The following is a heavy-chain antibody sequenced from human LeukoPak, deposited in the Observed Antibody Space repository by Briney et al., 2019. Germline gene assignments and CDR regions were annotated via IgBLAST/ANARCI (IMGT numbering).Heavy chain of an antibody. CDR3: AKDRIVATTPDY. CDR2: ILGSGGSP. V-gene: IGHV3-23*01. D-gene: IGHD5-12*01. J-gene: IGHJ4*01. CDR1: GFTLSRYG. Sequence: GGSLRLSCAASGFTLSRYGMSWVRPAPGKGVEWVSAILGSGGSPYYADSLKGRFTISRDNSKNTLYLQMNSLRAEDTAVYYCAKDRIVATTPDYWGHGALVTVSS.